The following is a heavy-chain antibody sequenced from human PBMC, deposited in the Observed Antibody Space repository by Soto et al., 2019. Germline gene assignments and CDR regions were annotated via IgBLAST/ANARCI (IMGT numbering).Heavy chain of an antibody. V-gene: IGHV1-69*13. Sequence: ASVKVSCKASGGTFSSYAISWVRQAPGQGLEWMGGIIPIFGTANYAQKFQGRVTITAGESTSTAYMELSSLRSEDTAVYYCARVRYYYDSSGYDYYYYGMDVWGQGTTVTVSS. CDR3: ARVRYYYDSSGYDYYYYGMDV. CDR1: GGTFSSYA. D-gene: IGHD3-22*01. CDR2: IIPIFGTA. J-gene: IGHJ6*02.